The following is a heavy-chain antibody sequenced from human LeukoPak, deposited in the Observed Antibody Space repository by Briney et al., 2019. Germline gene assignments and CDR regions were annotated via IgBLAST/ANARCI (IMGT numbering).Heavy chain of an antibody. V-gene: IGHV3-48*04. J-gene: IGHJ3*02. CDR2: ISSSGSTI. CDR3: ARPLGGKGHDAFDI. CDR1: GFTFSSYS. Sequence: PGGSLRLSCAASGFTFSSYSMNWVRQAPGKGLEWVSYISSSGSTIYYADSVKGRFTISRDNAKNSLYLQMNSLRAEDTAVYYCARPLGGKGHDAFDIWGQGTMVTVSS. D-gene: IGHD4-23*01.